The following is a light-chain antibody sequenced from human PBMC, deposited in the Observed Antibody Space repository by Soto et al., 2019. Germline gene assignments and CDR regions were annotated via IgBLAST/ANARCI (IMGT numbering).Light chain of an antibody. CDR2: DVS. Sequence: QAVVTQPAPVSGSPGQSITISCTGTSSDVGGYNYVSWYQQHPGKAPKLMIYDVSNRPSGVSNRFSGSKSGNTASLTISGLQAEDEADYYCSSYTSSSTLMVFGGGTQLTVL. CDR1: SSDVGGYNY. CDR3: SSYTSSSTLMV. J-gene: IGLJ2*01. V-gene: IGLV2-14*01.